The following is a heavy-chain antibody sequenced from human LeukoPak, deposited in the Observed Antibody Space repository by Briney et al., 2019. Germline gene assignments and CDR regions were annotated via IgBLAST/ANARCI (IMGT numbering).Heavy chain of an antibody. D-gene: IGHD4-17*01. V-gene: IGHV1-2*02. CDR3: AREIDDYGDRLDAFDI. CDR1: GYTFTGYY. CDR2: INPNSGGT. Sequence: ASVKVSCKASGYTFTGYYMHWVRQAPGQGLEWMGWINPNSGGTNYAQKFQGRVTMTRDTSISTAYMELSRLRSDDTVVYYCAREIDDYGDRLDAFDIWGQGTMVTVSS. J-gene: IGHJ3*02.